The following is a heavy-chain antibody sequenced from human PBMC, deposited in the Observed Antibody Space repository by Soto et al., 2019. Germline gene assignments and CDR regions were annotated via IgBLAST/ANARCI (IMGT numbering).Heavy chain of an antibody. Sequence: QVQLVQSGAEVKKPGSSVKVSCKASGGTFSTSAISWVRQAPGQGLEWVGGIMPVFPTPDYAQNFQGRVTITADESTTTAYLELPSLRADDTAVYYCASDKDRLQLGVNYYYILDAWGQGTAITVSS. CDR2: IMPVFPTP. J-gene: IGHJ6*02. D-gene: IGHD1-1*01. CDR3: ASDKDRLQLGVNYYYILDA. V-gene: IGHV1-69*12. CDR1: GGTFSTSA.